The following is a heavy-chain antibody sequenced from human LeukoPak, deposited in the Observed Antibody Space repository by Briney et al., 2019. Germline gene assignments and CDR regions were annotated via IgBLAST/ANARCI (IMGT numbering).Heavy chain of an antibody. D-gene: IGHD6-25*01. CDR2: ISYDESTK. CDR1: GFTFSTYG. J-gene: IGHJ6*03. Sequence: GGSLRLSCTASGFTFSTYGMHWVRQAPGKGLEWVTVISYDESTKYYADSVEGRFTISRDNSKNTLYLQMNSLRAEDTAVYYCAKNPSRYYYYMDVWGKGTTVTVSS. CDR3: AKNPSRYYYYMDV. V-gene: IGHV3-30*18.